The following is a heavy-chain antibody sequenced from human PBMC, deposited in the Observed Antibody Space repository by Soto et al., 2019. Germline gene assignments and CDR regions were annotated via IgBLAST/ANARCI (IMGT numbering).Heavy chain of an antibody. V-gene: IGHV3-23*01. CDR1: GFTFSSYA. CDR3: AKGSLRFLEWLGDYMDV. D-gene: IGHD3-3*01. J-gene: IGHJ6*03. Sequence: GGSLRLCCAASGFTFSSYAMSWVRQAPGKGLEWVSAISGSGGSTYYADSVKGRFTISRDNSKNTLYLQMNSLRAEDTAVYYCAKGSLRFLEWLGDYMDVWGKGTTVTVSS. CDR2: ISGSGGST.